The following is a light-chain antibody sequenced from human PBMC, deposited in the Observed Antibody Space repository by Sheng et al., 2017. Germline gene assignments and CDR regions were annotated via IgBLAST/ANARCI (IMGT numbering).Light chain of an antibody. J-gene: IGKJ1*01. CDR3: QHYGNSRWT. Sequence: EIVLTQSPGTLSLSPGERATLSCRASQRVSSNYLAWYQQKPGQAPRLLIYDASSRATGIPARFSGSGSGTDFTLTISSLEPDDSAVYYCQHYGNSRWTFGQGTKVEIK. CDR1: QRVSSNY. CDR2: DAS. V-gene: IGKV3-20*01.